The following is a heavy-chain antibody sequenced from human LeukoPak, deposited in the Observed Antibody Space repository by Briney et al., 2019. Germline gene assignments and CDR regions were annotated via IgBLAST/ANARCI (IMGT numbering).Heavy chain of an antibody. CDR3: ARGAVAVPAASAYYYYYMDV. CDR1: GGSFSGYY. J-gene: IGHJ6*03. V-gene: IGHV4-34*01. D-gene: IGHD2-2*01. CDR2: INHSGST. Sequence: SETLSLTCAVYGGSFSGYYWSWIRQPPGKGPEWIGEINHSGSTNYNPSLKSRVTISVDTSKNQFSLKLSSVTAADTAVYYCARGAVAVPAASAYYYYYMDVWGKGTTVTVSS.